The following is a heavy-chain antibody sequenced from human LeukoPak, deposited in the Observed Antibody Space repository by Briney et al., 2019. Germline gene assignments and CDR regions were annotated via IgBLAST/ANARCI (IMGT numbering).Heavy chain of an antibody. CDR3: ARWGTGTYYLDAFDI. Sequence: SETLSLTCTVSGGSISSYYWSWIRQPAGKGLEWVGRIYTSGSTNYNPSLKSRVTMSVDTSKNQFSLKLSSVTAADTAVYYCARWGTGTYYLDAFDIWGQGTMVTVSS. CDR1: GGSISSYY. CDR2: IYTSGST. V-gene: IGHV4-4*07. J-gene: IGHJ3*02. D-gene: IGHD2/OR15-2a*01.